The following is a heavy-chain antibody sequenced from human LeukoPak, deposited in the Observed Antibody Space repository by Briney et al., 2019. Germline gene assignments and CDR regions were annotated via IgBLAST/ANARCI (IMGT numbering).Heavy chain of an antibody. J-gene: IGHJ4*02. D-gene: IGHD1-26*01. CDR2: INPNSGGT. CDR1: GYTFTGYY. V-gene: IGHV1-2*02. Sequence: ASVKVSCKASGYTFTGYYMHWVRQAPGQGLEWMGWINPNSGGTNYAQKFQDRVTITRDTSASTAYMELSSLRSEDTAVYYCARGGGSYYEYYFDYWGQGTLVTVSS. CDR3: ARGGGSYYEYYFDY.